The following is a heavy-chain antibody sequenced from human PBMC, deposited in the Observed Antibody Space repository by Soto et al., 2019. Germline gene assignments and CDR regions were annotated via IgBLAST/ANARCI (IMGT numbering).Heavy chain of an antibody. V-gene: IGHV1-46*01. CDR3: ARVRGSGDYVLDP. CDR2: INPSGGST. D-gene: IGHD4-17*01. CDR1: GYTFTSYY. J-gene: IGHJ5*02. Sequence: ASVKVSCKASGYTFTSYYMHWVRQAPGQGLEWMGIINPSGGSTSYAQKFQGRVTMTRDTSTSTVYMGLSSLRSEDTAVYYCARVRGSGDYVLDPWGQGTLVAVSS.